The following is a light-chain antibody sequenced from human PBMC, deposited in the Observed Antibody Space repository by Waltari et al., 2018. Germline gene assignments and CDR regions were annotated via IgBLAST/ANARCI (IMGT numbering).Light chain of an antibody. CDR3: QQYDSYSPRET. J-gene: IGKJ1*01. V-gene: IGKV1-5*03. Sequence: DIQMTQSPSTLSASVGDRVTITCRASQSINSWLAWYQQKPGKAPRLLIYKASSLQSGVPSRFSGSGSGTEFTLTISSLQPDDFATYYCQQYDSYSPRETFGQGTKVEIK. CDR1: QSINSW. CDR2: KAS.